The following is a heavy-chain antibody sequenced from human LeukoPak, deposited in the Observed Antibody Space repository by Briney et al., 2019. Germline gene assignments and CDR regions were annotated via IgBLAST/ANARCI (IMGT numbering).Heavy chain of an antibody. J-gene: IGHJ4*02. CDR2: IYYSGST. Sequence: PSETLSLTCTVSGGSISSSSYYWGWIRQPPGKGLGWIGSIYYSGSTYYNPSLKSRVTISVDTSKNQFSLKLSSVTAADTAVYYCARRSMITFGGVDYWGQGTLVTVSS. V-gene: IGHV4-39*01. CDR1: GGSISSSSYY. D-gene: IGHD3-16*01. CDR3: ARRSMITFGGVDY.